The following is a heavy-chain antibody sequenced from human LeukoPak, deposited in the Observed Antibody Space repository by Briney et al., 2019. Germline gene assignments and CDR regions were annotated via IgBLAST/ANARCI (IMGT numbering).Heavy chain of an antibody. Sequence: GGSLRLSCAASGFTFSSFSMTWVRQAPGKGLEWVANIKLDGSEKFYVDSVKARFTISRDNAKNSLYLQMNSLRVENTAVYYCARGGRVGASDYWGQGTLVTVSS. CDR3: ARGGRVGASDY. CDR2: IKLDGSEK. J-gene: IGHJ4*02. V-gene: IGHV3-7*01. D-gene: IGHD1-26*01. CDR1: GFTFSSFS.